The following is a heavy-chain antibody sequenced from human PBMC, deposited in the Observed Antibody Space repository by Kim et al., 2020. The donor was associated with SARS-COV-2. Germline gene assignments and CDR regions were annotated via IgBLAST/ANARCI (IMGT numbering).Heavy chain of an antibody. V-gene: IGHV3-23*01. CDR3: SQVRARRLGKYYYGMDV. D-gene: IGHD3-9*01. CDR2: ISGSCGST. Sequence: GGSLRLSCAASGFTFSSYAMSWVRQAPGKGLERVSAISGSCGSTYYADPEKGRVTISRDNSKNTPNLQMNRLREGDTGVDYCSQVRARRLGKYYYGMDVWGQGTTVTVSP. J-gene: IGHJ6*01. CDR1: GFTFSSYA.